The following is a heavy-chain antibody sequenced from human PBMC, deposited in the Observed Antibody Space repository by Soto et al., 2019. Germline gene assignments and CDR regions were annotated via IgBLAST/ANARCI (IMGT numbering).Heavy chain of an antibody. CDR3: ARDLYYYDSSGRLGIKNYYYYGMDV. Sequence: SETLSLTCTVSGGSISSYYWSWIRQPPGKGLECIGYIYYSGSTNYNPSLKSRVTISVDTSKNQFSLKLSSVTAADTAVYYCARDLYYYDSSGRLGIKNYYYYGMDVWGQGTTVTVSS. J-gene: IGHJ6*02. CDR2: IYYSGST. V-gene: IGHV4-59*01. CDR1: GGSISSYY. D-gene: IGHD3-22*01.